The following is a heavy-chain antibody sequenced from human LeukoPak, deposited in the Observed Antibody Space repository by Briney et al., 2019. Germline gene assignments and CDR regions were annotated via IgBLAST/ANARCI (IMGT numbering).Heavy chain of an antibody. CDR1: GGSFSGYY. Sequence: KTSETLSLTCAVYGGSFSGYYWSWIRQPPGKGLEWIGEIYHSGSANYNPSLKSRVTVSIDKSKSQFSLNLNSVTAADTAIYYCARFERMAAAGPDYIYYYMDVWGKGTTVTVSS. J-gene: IGHJ6*03. V-gene: IGHV4-34*01. D-gene: IGHD6-13*01. CDR2: IYHSGSA. CDR3: ARFERMAAAGPDYIYYYMDV.